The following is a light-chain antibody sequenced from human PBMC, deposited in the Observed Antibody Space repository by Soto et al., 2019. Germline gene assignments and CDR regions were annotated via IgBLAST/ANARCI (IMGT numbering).Light chain of an antibody. CDR2: RSP. Sequence: IGMTQSPATLSVSPGERATLSCRASQTIYSNVAWYQQRTGQPPRLLIYRSPSRATGIPARFSGSGSGTEFTLTIHSLQSEDFAVYYCQQYQXLWTFGQWTKV. J-gene: IGKJ1*01. CDR3: QQYQXLWT. CDR1: QTIYSN. V-gene: IGKV3-15*01.